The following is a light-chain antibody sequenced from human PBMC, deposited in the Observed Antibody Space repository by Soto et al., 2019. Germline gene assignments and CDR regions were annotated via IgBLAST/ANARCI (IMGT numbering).Light chain of an antibody. CDR2: WAS. CDR3: QQYYSTPWT. Sequence: DIVMTQSPASLAVSLGERATINCKSSQSVLYISNNKNYLAWYQQRPGQPPKLLIYWASTRESGVPDRFSGSGSGTDFTLTISSLQAEDVALYYCQQYYSTPWTFGQGTKVEIK. CDR1: QSVLYISNNKNY. V-gene: IGKV4-1*01. J-gene: IGKJ1*01.